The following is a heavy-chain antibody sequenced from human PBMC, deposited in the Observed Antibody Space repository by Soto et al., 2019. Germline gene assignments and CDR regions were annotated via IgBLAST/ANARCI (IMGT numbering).Heavy chain of an antibody. J-gene: IGHJ6*02. CDR3: AKVGGEQLGHYFYYGMDV. Sequence: EVQLLESGGGLAQPGGSLTLSCAASGFTFSSYAMSWVRQAPGKGLEWVSAISGSGGSTHYADSVKGRFNVSRDNSKNTLYLQMNSLRAEDTAVYYCAKVGGEQLGHYFYYGMDVCGQGTTVTVSS. D-gene: IGHD6-6*01. CDR2: ISGSGGST. V-gene: IGHV3-23*01. CDR1: GFTFSSYA.